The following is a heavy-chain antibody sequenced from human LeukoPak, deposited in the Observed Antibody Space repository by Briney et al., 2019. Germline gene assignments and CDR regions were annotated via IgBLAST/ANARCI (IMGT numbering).Heavy chain of an antibody. CDR3: AKDGPSSGWSRGDFDY. J-gene: IGHJ4*02. V-gene: IGHV3-23*01. D-gene: IGHD6-19*01. CDR1: GFTFSNYA. Sequence: GGSLRLSCAASGFTFSNYAMSWVRQAPGKGLEWVSIISGSGGSTYYADSVKGRFTISRDNSKNTLYLQMNSLRVEDTAVYYCAKDGPSSGWSRGDFDYWGQGSLVTVSS. CDR2: ISGSGGST.